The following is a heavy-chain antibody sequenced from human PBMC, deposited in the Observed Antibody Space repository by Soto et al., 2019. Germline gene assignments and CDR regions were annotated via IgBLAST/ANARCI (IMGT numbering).Heavy chain of an antibody. V-gene: IGHV1-3*01. CDR1: GYTFTSYA. Sequence: ASVKVSCKASGYTFTSYAMHWVRQAPGQRLEGMGWINAGNGNTKYSQKFQGRVTITRDTSASTAYMELSSLRSEDTAVYYCARWSVAGTGTFDYWGQGTLVTVS. CDR2: INAGNGNT. D-gene: IGHD6-19*01. J-gene: IGHJ4*02. CDR3: ARWSVAGTGTFDY.